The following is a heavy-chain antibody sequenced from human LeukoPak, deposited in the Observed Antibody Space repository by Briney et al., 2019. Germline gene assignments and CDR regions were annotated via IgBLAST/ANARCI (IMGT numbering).Heavy chain of an antibody. D-gene: IGHD1-1*01. J-gene: IGHJ4*02. CDR1: GFTFSNYE. CDR2: ISSSDSTI. V-gene: IGHV3-48*03. CDR3: ATYKHQLRTVYFDY. Sequence: PGRSLRLSCAASGFTFSNYEMHWVRQAPGKGLEWISYISSSDSTIYSADSVKGRFTISKDNAKNLLSLEMNGLRAEDTAVYYCATYKHQLRTVYFDYWGQGTLVTVSS.